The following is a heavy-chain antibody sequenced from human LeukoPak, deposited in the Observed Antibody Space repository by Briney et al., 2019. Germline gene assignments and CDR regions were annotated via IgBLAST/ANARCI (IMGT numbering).Heavy chain of an antibody. V-gene: IGHV1-69*05. J-gene: IGHJ5*02. D-gene: IGHD4-11*01. CDR3: ARVPPLQSGHWFDP. CDR1: GGTFSSYA. Sequence: GASVKVSCKASGGTFSSYAISWVRQAPGQGLEWMGGIIPIFGTANYAQKFQGRVTITTDESTSTAYMELSSLRSEDTAVYYCARVPPLQSGHWFDPWGQGTLVTVSS. CDR2: IIPIFGTA.